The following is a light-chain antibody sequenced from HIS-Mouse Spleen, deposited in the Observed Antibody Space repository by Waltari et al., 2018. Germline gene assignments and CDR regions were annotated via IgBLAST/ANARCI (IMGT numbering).Light chain of an antibody. V-gene: IGLV2-23*01. J-gene: IGLJ1*01. CDR3: CSHAGSREV. CDR1: SSDVGSYNL. Sequence: QSALTQPASVSGSPGQSITISCTGTSSDVGSYNLVSWYQQHPGKAPKLMIYEGSKRPSGVSNRFSGSKSGNTASLTISGLQAEDEADYYCCSHAGSREVFGTGTKVTVL. CDR2: EGS.